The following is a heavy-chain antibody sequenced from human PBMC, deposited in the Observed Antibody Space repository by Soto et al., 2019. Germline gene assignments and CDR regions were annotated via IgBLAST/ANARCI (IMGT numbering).Heavy chain of an antibody. CDR3: ARGTMVRGTLDPGISGPLDY. V-gene: IGHV3-13*01. Sequence: EVQLVESGGGLVQPGGSLRLACAASGFTVSSYDMHWVRHVTGKGLEWVSTLGAGGDTYFPDSVKGRFTISRENAKNSLYLQMNNLGAEDSAVYYCARGTMVRGTLDPGISGPLDYWGQGTLVAVSS. CDR1: GFTVSSYD. D-gene: IGHD3-10*01. CDR2: LGAGGDT. J-gene: IGHJ4*02.